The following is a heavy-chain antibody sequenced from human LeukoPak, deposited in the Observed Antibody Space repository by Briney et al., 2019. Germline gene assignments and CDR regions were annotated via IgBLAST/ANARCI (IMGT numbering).Heavy chain of an antibody. V-gene: IGHV4-59*01. CDR2: LYYSGDI. CDR1: GGSISTYY. CDR3: ARVVTMVRASPFDP. J-gene: IGHJ5*02. D-gene: IGHD3-10*01. Sequence: PSETLSLTCTVSGGSISTYYWSWVRQPPGKGLEWIGYLYYSGDINYNPSLKSRVTISVDTSKNQFSLKLNSVTAADTAVYYCARVVTMVRASPFDPWGQGILVTVSS.